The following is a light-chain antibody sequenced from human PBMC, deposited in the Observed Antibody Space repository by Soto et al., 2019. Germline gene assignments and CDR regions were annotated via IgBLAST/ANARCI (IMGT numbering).Light chain of an antibody. CDR1: SSDVGGYNY. J-gene: IGLJ1*01. V-gene: IGLV2-14*01. Sequence: QSVLTQPASVSGSPGQSITISCTGTSSDVGGYNYVSWYQQHPGKAPKLMIYDVSNRPSGVPNRFSGSKSGNTASLTISGLQAEYEADYYCSSYTGSSTLVFGTGTQLTVL. CDR2: DVS. CDR3: SSYTGSSTLV.